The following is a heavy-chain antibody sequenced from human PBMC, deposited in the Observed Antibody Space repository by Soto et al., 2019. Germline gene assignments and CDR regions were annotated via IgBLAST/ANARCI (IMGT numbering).Heavy chain of an antibody. CDR1: GGTFSSYT. CDR2: IIPILGIA. Sequence: SVKVSCTASGGTFSSYTISWVRQAPGQGLEWMGRIIPILGIANYAQKFQGRVTITADKSTSTAYMELSSLRSEDTAVYYCAITPAVGGYALDYGGQGTLVTVSS. D-gene: IGHD5-12*01. J-gene: IGHJ4*02. CDR3: AITPAVGGYALDY. V-gene: IGHV1-69*02.